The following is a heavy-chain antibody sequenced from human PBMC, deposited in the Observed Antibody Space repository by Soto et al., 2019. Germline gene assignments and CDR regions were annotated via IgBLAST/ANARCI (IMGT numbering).Heavy chain of an antibody. Sequence: QGQLQESGPGLVKPSQTLSLTCTVSGVSISSGGSYWSWIRQHPGRGLEWIGYIYYTGSTYYNPSLKRRVTISLGTAKNHVSLNLSSVTAADTAVYYCAREGRNDLWAMEVWGHGTTVIVSS. V-gene: IGHV4-31*03. CDR2: IYYTGST. J-gene: IGHJ6*02. CDR3: AREGRNDLWAMEV. D-gene: IGHD3-16*01. CDR1: GVSISSGGSY.